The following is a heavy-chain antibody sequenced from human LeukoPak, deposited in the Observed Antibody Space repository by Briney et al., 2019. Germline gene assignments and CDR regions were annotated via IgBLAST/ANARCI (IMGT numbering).Heavy chain of an antibody. V-gene: IGHV7-4-1*02. CDR3: ARSGGSGSHYARYYYYYMDV. CDR2: INTNTGNP. CDR1: GYTFTSYA. D-gene: IGHD3-10*01. Sequence: ASVKVSCKASGYTFTSYAMNWVRQAPGQGLEWMGWINTNTGNPTYARGFTGRVVFSLDTSVSTAYLQISSLKAEDTAVYYCARSGGSGSHYARYYYYYMDVWGKGTTVTVSS. J-gene: IGHJ6*03.